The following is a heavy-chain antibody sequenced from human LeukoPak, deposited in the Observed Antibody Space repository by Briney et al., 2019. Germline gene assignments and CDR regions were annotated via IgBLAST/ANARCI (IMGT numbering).Heavy chain of an antibody. V-gene: IGHV4-59*08. CDR1: GGSISSYY. CDR2: IYYSGST. CDR3: ARSRFQLWLLFDY. D-gene: IGHD5-18*01. Sequence: SETLSLTCTVSGGSISSYYWSWIRQLPGKGLEWIGYIYYSGSTNYNPSLKSRVTISVDTSKNQFSLKLSSVTAADTAVYYCARSRFQLWLLFDYWGQGTLVTVSS. J-gene: IGHJ4*02.